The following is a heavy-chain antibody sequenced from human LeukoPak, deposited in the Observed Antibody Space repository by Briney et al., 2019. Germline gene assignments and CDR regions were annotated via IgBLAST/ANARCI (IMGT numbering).Heavy chain of an antibody. CDR3: ARDMSPYGGNRYYYYYGMDV. V-gene: IGHV3-30-3*01. J-gene: IGHJ6*02. CDR1: GFTFSSYA. CDR2: ISYDGSNK. Sequence: GRSLRLSCAASGFTFSSYAMHWVRQPPAKGLEWVAVISYDGSNKYYADSVKGRFTISRDNSKNTLYLQMNSLRAEDTAVYYCARDMSPYGGNRYYYYYGMDVWGQGTTVTVSS. D-gene: IGHD4-23*01.